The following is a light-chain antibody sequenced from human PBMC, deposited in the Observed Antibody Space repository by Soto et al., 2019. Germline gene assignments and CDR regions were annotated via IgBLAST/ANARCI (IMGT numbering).Light chain of an antibody. J-gene: IGLJ1*01. Sequence: QSVLTQPASVSGSPGQSITISCTGTSSDVGGYNYVSWYQQQPGKAPKFMIYDVTNRPSGVSNRFSGSKSGNTASLTISGLQAEDEADYYCCSYTTSNTRQIVFGTGTKVXVL. CDR2: DVT. V-gene: IGLV2-14*01. CDR3: CSYTTSNTRQIV. CDR1: SSDVGGYNY.